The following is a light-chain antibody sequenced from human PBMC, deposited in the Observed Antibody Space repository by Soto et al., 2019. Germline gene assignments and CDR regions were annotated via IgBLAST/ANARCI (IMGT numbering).Light chain of an antibody. CDR1: SSDVGGY. CDR3: SSYTSSSIVV. Sequence: QSALTQPASVSGSPGQSITISCTGTSSDVGGYVSWYQQHPGKAPKLMIYEVSNRPSGFSNRFSGSKSGNTASLTISGLQAEDEADYYCSSYTSSSIVVFGGGPKVTVL. V-gene: IGLV2-14*01. J-gene: IGLJ2*01. CDR2: EVS.